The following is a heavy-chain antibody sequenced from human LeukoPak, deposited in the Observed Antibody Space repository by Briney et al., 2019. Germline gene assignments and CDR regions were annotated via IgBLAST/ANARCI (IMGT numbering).Heavy chain of an antibody. D-gene: IGHD3-9*01. V-gene: IGHV1-8*03. Sequence: GASVKVSCKASGYSFTNYDINWVRQATGQGLEWMGWMNPKSGDTGYSQKFQGRVFITRDTSINTAYMELSSLGSDDTAVYYCARTEPEGYFDWLSHFPYDYWGQGTLVTVSS. J-gene: IGHJ4*02. CDR1: GYSFTNYD. CDR3: ARTEPEGYFDWLSHFPYDY. CDR2: MNPKSGDT.